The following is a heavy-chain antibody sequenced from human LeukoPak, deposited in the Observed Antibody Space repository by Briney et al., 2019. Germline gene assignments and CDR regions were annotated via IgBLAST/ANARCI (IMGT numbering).Heavy chain of an antibody. V-gene: IGHV3-74*01. Sequence: GGSLRLSCAASGFTFSSYWMHWVRQAPGEGLVWVSRINTDGSSTNYADSVKGRFTISRDNAENTLYLQMNSLRAEDTAVYYCARDLMGAPGYWGQGTLVTVSS. J-gene: IGHJ4*02. CDR1: GFTFSSYW. D-gene: IGHD1-26*01. CDR3: ARDLMGAPGY. CDR2: INTDGSST.